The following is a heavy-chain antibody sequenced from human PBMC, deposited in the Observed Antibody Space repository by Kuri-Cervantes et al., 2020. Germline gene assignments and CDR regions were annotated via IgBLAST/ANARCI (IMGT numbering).Heavy chain of an antibody. CDR1: GFTFSSYA. J-gene: IGHJ4*02. CDR3: AGDGAYQLLYY. Sequence: LSLTCAASGFTFSSYAMHWVRQAPGKGLEWVAVISYDGSNKYYADSVKGRFTISRDNSKNTLYLQMNSLRAEDTAVYYCAGDGAYQLLYYWGQGTLVTVSS. V-gene: IGHV3-30-3*01. D-gene: IGHD2-2*01. CDR2: ISYDGSNK.